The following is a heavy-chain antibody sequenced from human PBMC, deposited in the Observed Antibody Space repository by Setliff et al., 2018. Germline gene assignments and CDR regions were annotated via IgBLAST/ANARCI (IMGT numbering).Heavy chain of an antibody. V-gene: IGHV3-7*01. CDR3: GRWLQWVDH. CDR1: GFSLSSYW. CDR2: IKQDGSEK. D-gene: IGHD5-18*01. J-gene: IGHJ5*02. Sequence: GGSLRLSCAASGFSLSSYWMSWVRQAPGKGLEWVANIKQDGSEKYYVDSVKGRFTISRDNARNSLYLQMNSLRAEDTAVYFCGRWLQWVDHWGQGALVTVSS.